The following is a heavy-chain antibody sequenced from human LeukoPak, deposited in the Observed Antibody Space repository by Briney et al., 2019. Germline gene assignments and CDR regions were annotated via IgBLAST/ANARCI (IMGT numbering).Heavy chain of an antibody. CDR2: IYSGGTA. Sequence: GGSLRLSSAASGFTISSNYMGWVRQAPGKGLDWVSVIYSGGTAYYPDSVKGRFTISRDSPKNILHLQMDSLTVDDTALYYCARGSSLAAVARGFDYWGQGTLVSVSS. CDR3: ARGSSLAAVARGFDY. J-gene: IGHJ4*02. CDR1: GFTISSNY. V-gene: IGHV3-66*02. D-gene: IGHD6-19*01.